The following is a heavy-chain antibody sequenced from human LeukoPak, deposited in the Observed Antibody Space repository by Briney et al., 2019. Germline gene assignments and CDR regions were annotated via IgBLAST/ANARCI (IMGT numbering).Heavy chain of an antibody. J-gene: IGHJ4*02. D-gene: IGHD6-19*01. CDR1: GFTFSSYR. Sequence: PGGSLRLSCAASGFTFSSYRMSWVRQAPGKGLEWAANIKQDGSEKYYVDSVKGRFTISRDNAKNSLYLQMNSLRAEDTAVYYCARERDGSSGYSDYWGQGTLVTVSS. CDR3: ARERDGSSGYSDY. CDR2: IKQDGSEK. V-gene: IGHV3-7*01.